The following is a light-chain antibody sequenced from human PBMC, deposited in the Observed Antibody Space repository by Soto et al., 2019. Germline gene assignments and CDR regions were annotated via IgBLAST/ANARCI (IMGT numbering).Light chain of an antibody. CDR3: QQFYSMPLT. Sequence: DIVMTQSPDSLPVSLGERATINCRSSQSLLYDSNNKNYLAWYQQKTGHSPKLIISWASTRESGVPDRFSGSGSGTDFSLTINNVQATDVAVYYCQQFYSMPLTFGGGTKVSTK. V-gene: IGKV4-1*01. J-gene: IGKJ4*01. CDR2: WAS. CDR1: QSLLYDSNNKNY.